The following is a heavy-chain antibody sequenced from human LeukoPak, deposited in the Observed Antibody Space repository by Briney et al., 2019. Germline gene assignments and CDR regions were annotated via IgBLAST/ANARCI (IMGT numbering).Heavy chain of an antibody. Sequence: GGSLRLSCAASGFTLSSHWVHWVRQAPGKGRVWVSRIDTDGSITNYADSVKGRFTISRDNAKNTVYLQMNSLRVEDTAVYYCARSFSGYRDYWGQGTLVTVSS. CDR2: IDTDGSIT. V-gene: IGHV3-74*01. J-gene: IGHJ4*02. D-gene: IGHD3-22*01. CDR1: GFTLSSHW. CDR3: ARSFSGYRDY.